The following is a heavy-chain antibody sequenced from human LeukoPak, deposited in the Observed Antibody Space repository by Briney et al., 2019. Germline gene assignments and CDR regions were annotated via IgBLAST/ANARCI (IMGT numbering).Heavy chain of an antibody. CDR3: ATRGCSSTSCGNSNWFDP. D-gene: IGHD2-2*01. J-gene: IGHJ5*02. CDR2: FDPEDGET. CDR1: GYTLTELS. V-gene: IGHV1-24*01. Sequence: ASVKVSCKVSGYTLTELSMHWVRQAPGKGLERMGGFDPEDGETIYAQKFQGRVTMTEDTSTDTAYMELSSLRSEDTAVYYCATRGCSSTSCGNSNWFDPWGQGTLVTVSS.